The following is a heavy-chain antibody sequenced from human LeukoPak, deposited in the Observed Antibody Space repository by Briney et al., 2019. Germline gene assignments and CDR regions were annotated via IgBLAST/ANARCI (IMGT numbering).Heavy chain of an antibody. Sequence: GGSLRLSCSASGFTFSSYAMHWVRQAPGKGLEYVSAISSNGGSTYYADSVKGRFTISRDNSKNTLYLQMSSLRAEDTAVYYCVKVPDYDILTGNLDYWGQGTLVTVSS. V-gene: IGHV3-64D*06. D-gene: IGHD3-9*01. CDR2: ISSNGGST. CDR1: GFTFSSYA. CDR3: VKVPDYDILTGNLDY. J-gene: IGHJ4*02.